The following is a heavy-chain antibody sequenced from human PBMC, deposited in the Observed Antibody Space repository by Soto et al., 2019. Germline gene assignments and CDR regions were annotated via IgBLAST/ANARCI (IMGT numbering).Heavy chain of an antibody. CDR1: GGSISSGGYS. CDR2: IYHSGST. D-gene: IGHD2-21*02. CDR3: ARHSPYCGGDCYSYDY. Sequence: SETLSLTCAVSGGSISSGGYSWSWIRQPPGKGMEWIGYIYHSGSTYYNPSLKSRVTISVDTSKNQFSLKLSSVTAADTSVYYCARHSPYCGGDCYSYDYWGQGTLVTVSS. V-gene: IGHV4-30-2*01. J-gene: IGHJ4*02.